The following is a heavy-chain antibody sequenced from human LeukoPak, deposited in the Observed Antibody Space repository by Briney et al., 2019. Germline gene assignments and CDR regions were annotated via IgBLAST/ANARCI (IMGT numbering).Heavy chain of an antibody. V-gene: IGHV3-7*04. CDR3: ARDHELPLFDY. Sequence: GGSLRLSCVVSGFTFTNYWMTWVRQAPGKGLEWVANIKQDGSEKYCVDSVKGRFTISRDNAKNSLYLRMNSLRAEDTAVYYCARDHELPLFDYWGQGTLVTVSS. J-gene: IGHJ4*02. D-gene: IGHD2-15*01. CDR2: IKQDGSEK. CDR1: GFTFTNYW.